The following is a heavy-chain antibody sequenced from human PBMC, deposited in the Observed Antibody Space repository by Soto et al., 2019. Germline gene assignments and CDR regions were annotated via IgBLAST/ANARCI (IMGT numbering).Heavy chain of an antibody. J-gene: IGHJ6*02. CDR3: ATTKAARHYYYGKDV. V-gene: IGHV1-69*13. CDR1: GGTFSSYA. CDR2: IIPIFGTA. D-gene: IGHD6-6*01. Sequence: SVKVSCKASGGTFSSYAISWVRQAPGQGLEWMGGIIPIFGTANYAQKFQGRVTITADESTSTAYMELSSLRSEDTAVYYCATTKAARHYYYGKDVSSQGTTDSESS.